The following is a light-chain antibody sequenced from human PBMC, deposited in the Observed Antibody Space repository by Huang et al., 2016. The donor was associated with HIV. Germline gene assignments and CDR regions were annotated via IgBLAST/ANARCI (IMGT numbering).Light chain of an antibody. Sequence: EIVLTQFPGTLSLSPGGRATLSCRASQSLSSNSLAWYQQRPGQAPRLVSYGTFNRATGIPDRVSGSGSRTDFTLTISRLEPEDFAVYYCQQYAGSPQTFGGGTKVEIK. CDR1: QSLSSNS. V-gene: IGKV3-20*01. J-gene: IGKJ4*01. CDR2: GTF. CDR3: QQYAGSPQT.